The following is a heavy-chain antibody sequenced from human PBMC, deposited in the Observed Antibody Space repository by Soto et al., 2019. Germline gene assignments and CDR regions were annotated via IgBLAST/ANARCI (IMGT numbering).Heavy chain of an antibody. V-gene: IGHV3-23*01. CDR3: AKKVGDILTGYYHTYYYYYMDV. CDR1: GFTFSSYA. J-gene: IGHJ6*03. Sequence: EVQLLESGGGLVQPGGSLRLSCAASGFTFSSYAMSWVRQAPGKGLEWVSAISGSGGSTYYADSVKGRFTISRDNSKNTLYLQINRLRPEDTPVYYCAKKVGDILTGYYHTYYYYYMDVWGKGTTVTVSS. D-gene: IGHD3-9*01. CDR2: ISGSGGST.